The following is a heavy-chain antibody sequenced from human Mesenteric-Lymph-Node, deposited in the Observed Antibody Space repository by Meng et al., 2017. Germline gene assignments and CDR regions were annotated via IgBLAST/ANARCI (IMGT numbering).Heavy chain of an antibody. V-gene: IGHV3-23*01. CDR3: ATFDDYSYPEAI. CDR1: GFTVDIYG. Sequence: GESLKISCAASGFTVDIYGMSWVRQAPGTGLEWVSGIVGRGDKTYHADSVKGRFTISRDNSKNTLYLQMNSLRVEDTAVYYCATFDDYSYPEAIWGQGTLVTVSS. D-gene: IGHD4-11*01. J-gene: IGHJ4*02. CDR2: IVGRGDKT.